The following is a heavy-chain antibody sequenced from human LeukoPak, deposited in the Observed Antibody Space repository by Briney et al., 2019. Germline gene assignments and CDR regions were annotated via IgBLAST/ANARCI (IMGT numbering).Heavy chain of an antibody. CDR2: INHSGST. D-gene: IGHD3-22*01. Sequence: SETLSLTCAVYGGSFSGYYWSWIRQPPGKGLEWIGEINHSGSTNYNPSLKSRVTISVDTSKNQFSLKLSSVTAADTAVYYCAREDSSGYYRDYWGQGTLVTASS. CDR3: AREDSSGYYRDY. V-gene: IGHV4-34*01. J-gene: IGHJ4*02. CDR1: GGSFSGYY.